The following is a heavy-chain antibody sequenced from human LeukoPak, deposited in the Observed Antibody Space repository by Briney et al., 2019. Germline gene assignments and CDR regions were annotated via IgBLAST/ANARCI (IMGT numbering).Heavy chain of an antibody. CDR2: IFHSGGT. CDR1: GGSISSSSYY. V-gene: IGHV4-39*07. CDR3: AANGYYSIDV. Sequence: SETLSLTCTVSGGSISSSSYYWGRIRQPPGKGLEWIGEIFHSGGTNYNPSLKSRISLSVDKSQNQFSLKLNSLTAADTAVYYCAANGYYSIDVWGKGTTVTVSS. J-gene: IGHJ6*03. D-gene: IGHD2-8*01.